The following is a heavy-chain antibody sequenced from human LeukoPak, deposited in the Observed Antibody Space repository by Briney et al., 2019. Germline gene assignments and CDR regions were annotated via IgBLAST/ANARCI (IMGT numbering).Heavy chain of an antibody. Sequence: SETLSLTCAVYGGSFSGYYWSWIRQPPGKGLDWIGEINHSGSTNYNPSLKSRVTISVDTSKNQFSLKLTSVTAADTAVYYCARGRIAAAPLDYWGQRTLVTVSS. V-gene: IGHV4-34*01. CDR3: ARGRIAAAPLDY. CDR1: GGSFSGYY. J-gene: IGHJ4*02. D-gene: IGHD6-13*01. CDR2: INHSGST.